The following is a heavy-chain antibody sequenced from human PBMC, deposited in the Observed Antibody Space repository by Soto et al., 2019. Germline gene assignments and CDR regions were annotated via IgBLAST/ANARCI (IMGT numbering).Heavy chain of an antibody. CDR2: ISYDGSNK. D-gene: IGHD4-17*01. V-gene: IGHV3-30-3*01. CDR1: GFTFSSYA. Sequence: GGSLRLSCAASGFTFSSYAMHWVRQAPGKGLEWVAVISYDGSNKYYADSVKGRFTISRDNSKNTLYLQMNSLRAEDTALYYCAKVPLLTTMATEAPIDIWGQGTMLTGSS. CDR3: AKVPLLTTMATEAPIDI. J-gene: IGHJ3*02.